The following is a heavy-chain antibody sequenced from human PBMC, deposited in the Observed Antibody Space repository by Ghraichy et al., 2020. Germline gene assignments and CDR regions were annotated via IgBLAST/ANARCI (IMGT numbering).Heavy chain of an antibody. CDR2: IRHSGDT. Sequence: SDTLSLTCTVSGASMSRANYFWGWFRQPPGEKLEWIGSIRHSGDTYYKSSLKSRVSISVDMSKNQFSLRLTSVTAADTAVYYCASQDDYGDFFPFDYWGQGTLVTVSS. CDR3: ASQDDYGDFFPFDY. V-gene: IGHV4-39*01. D-gene: IGHD4-17*01. CDR1: GASMSRANYF. J-gene: IGHJ4*02.